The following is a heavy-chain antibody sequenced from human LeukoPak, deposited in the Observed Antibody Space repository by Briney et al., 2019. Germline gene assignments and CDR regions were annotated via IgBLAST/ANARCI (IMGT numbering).Heavy chain of an antibody. J-gene: IGHJ5*02. CDR3: ARDRRYYGSGISWFDP. V-gene: IGHV3-11*01. CDR2: ISSSGSTI. Sequence: GGSLRLSCAASGFTFSDYYMSWIRQAPGKGLEWVSYISSSGSTIYYADSVKGRFTIPRDNAKNSLYLQMNSLRAEDTAVYYCARDRRYYGSGISWFDPWGQGTLVTVSS. CDR1: GFTFSDYY. D-gene: IGHD3-10*01.